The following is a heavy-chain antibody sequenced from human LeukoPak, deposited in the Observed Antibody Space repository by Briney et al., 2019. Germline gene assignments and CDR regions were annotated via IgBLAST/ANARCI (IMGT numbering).Heavy chain of an antibody. J-gene: IGHJ3*02. CDR3: ARVELYNPLTTVVTPTKAFDI. V-gene: IGHV3-11*01. Sequence: GGSLRLSCVVSGFSISVSEFSISDSYMTWIRQTPGKGLEWLAYISGSGSDIYFADSVKGRFTISRDNAKNSLYLQMNSLRAEDTALYYCARVELYNPLTTVVTPTKAFDIWGQGTMVTVSS. CDR1: GFSISVSEFSISDSY. CDR2: ISGSGSDI. D-gene: IGHD4-23*01.